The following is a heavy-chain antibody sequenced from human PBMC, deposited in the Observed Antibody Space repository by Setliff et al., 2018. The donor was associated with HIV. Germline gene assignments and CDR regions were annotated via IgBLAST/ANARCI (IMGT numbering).Heavy chain of an antibody. CDR3: ASSWSRVPYYGMDV. Sequence: ASVKVSCKASGSTFSTYDINWVRQAPGQGPEWMGWMNPNSGNTGYAPKLQGRVTMTRDTSISTAYMELSSLRSDDTAVYYCASSWSRVPYYGMDVWGQGTTVTVSS. J-gene: IGHJ6*02. D-gene: IGHD6-13*01. CDR1: GSTFSTYD. CDR2: MNPNSGNT. V-gene: IGHV1-8*01.